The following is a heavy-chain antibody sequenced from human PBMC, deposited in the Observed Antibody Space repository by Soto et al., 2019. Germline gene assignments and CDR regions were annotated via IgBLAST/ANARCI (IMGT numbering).Heavy chain of an antibody. J-gene: IGHJ3*02. V-gene: IGHV1-69*02. D-gene: IGHD1-26*01. Sequence: QVQLVQSGAEVKKPGSSVKVSCKASGGTFSSYTITWVRQAPGQGLEWMGRIMPIVGVTNYAQNFQDRVTXTXXXSXGTAYMELSSLRSEDTAVYYCARQRIVGATVEALDIWGQGTKVTVSS. CDR3: ARQRIVGATVEALDI. CDR1: GGTFSSYT. CDR2: IMPIVGVT.